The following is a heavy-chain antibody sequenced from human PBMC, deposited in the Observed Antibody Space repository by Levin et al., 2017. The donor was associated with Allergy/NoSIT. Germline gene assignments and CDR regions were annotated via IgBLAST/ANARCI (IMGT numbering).Heavy chain of an antibody. CDR1: GFTFSSYS. CDR3: AWTYYYDSSGYLPFDY. J-gene: IGHJ4*02. CDR2: ISSSSSYI. V-gene: IGHV3-21*01. Sequence: GESLKISCAASGFTFSSYSMNWVRQAPGKGLEWVSSISSSSSYIYYADSVKGRFTISRDNAKNSLYLQMNSLRAEDTAVYYCAWTYYYDSSGYLPFDYWGQGTLVTVSS. D-gene: IGHD3-22*01.